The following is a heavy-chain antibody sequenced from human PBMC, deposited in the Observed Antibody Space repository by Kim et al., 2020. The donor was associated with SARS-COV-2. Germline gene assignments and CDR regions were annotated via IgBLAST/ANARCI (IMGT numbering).Heavy chain of an antibody. CDR1: GGSISSGGYY. J-gene: IGHJ4*02. D-gene: IGHD2-2*01. CDR2: IYYSGST. CDR3: ASLGYCSSTSCWSADY. Sequence: SETLSLTCTVSGGSISSGGYYWSWIRQHPGKGLEWIGYIYYSGSTYYNPSLKSRVTISVDTSKNQFSLKLSSVTAADTAVYYCASLGYCSSTSCWSADYWGQGTLVTVSS. V-gene: IGHV4-31*03.